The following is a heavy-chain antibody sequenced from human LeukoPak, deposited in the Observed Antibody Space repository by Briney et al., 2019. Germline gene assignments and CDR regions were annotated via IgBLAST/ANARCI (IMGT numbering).Heavy chain of an antibody. Sequence: PGGSLRLSCAASGFTFSSYSMNWVRQAPGKGLEWVSYISSSSSTIYYADSVKGRFTISRDNAKKSLYLEMNSLRAEDTAIYYCATYRQVLLPFESWGQGTLVTVSS. CDR2: ISSSSSTI. CDR3: ATYRQVLLPFES. J-gene: IGHJ4*02. D-gene: IGHD2-8*02. V-gene: IGHV3-48*04. CDR1: GFTFSSYS.